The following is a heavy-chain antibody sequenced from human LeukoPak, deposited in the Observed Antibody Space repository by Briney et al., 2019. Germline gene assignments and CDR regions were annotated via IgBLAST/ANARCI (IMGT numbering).Heavy chain of an antibody. V-gene: IGHV4-34*01. CDR1: GGSFSGYY. J-gene: IGHJ3*02. D-gene: IGHD3-10*01. CDR2: IDHSASH. Sequence: SETLSLTCAVYGGSFSGYYWGWIRQPPGKGLEWIGEIDHSASHNYTTSLKSRLTISLHTPKNQFSLKLNPVTAADTAVYYCAKSNGYGLVDIWGQGTMVTVSS. CDR3: AKSNGYGLVDI.